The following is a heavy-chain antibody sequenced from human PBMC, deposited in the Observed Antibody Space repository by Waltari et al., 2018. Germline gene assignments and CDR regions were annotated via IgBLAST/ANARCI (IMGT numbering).Heavy chain of an antibody. J-gene: IGHJ5*02. Sequence: EVQLVESGGGLVQPGRSLRLSCAASGFTFDDYAMHWVRQAPGKGLEWVSGISWNSGSIGYADSVKGRFTISRDNAKNSLYLQMNSLRAEDTALYYCAKSPLFSSRGNWFDPWGQGTLVTVSS. D-gene: IGHD6-13*01. V-gene: IGHV3-9*01. CDR1: GFTFDDYA. CDR2: ISWNSGSI. CDR3: AKSPLFSSRGNWFDP.